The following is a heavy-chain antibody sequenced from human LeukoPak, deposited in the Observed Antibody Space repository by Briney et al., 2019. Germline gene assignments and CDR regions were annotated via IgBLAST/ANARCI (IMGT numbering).Heavy chain of an antibody. CDR3: AKDARRSDGWYFFDH. Sequence: GGSSRLSCAASGFAFSSQAMGWVRQAPGKGLEWVSVISDSGDTTYYADSVKGRFTISRDNSKNTLYLQMISLRAEDTAIYYCAKDARRSDGWYFFDHWGQGTLLSVYS. J-gene: IGHJ4*02. V-gene: IGHV3-23*01. CDR2: ISDSGDTT. D-gene: IGHD6-19*01. CDR1: GFAFSSQA.